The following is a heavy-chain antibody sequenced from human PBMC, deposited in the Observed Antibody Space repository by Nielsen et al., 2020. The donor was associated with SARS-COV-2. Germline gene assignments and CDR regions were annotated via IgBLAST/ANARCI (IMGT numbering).Heavy chain of an antibody. CDR3: AREGTYYDFWSGYYATYYYYYMDV. D-gene: IGHD3-3*01. CDR1: GFTFDDYA. CDR2: ISWNSGSI. Sequence: SLKISCAASGFTFDDYAMHWVRQAPGKGLEWVSGISWNSGSIGYADSVKGRFTISRDNAKNSLYLQMNSLRAEDTALYYCAREGTYYDFWSGYYATYYYYYMDVWGKGTTVTVSS. J-gene: IGHJ6*03. V-gene: IGHV3-9*01.